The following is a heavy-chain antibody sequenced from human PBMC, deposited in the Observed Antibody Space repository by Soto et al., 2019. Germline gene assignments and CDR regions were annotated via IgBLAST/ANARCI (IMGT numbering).Heavy chain of an antibody. CDR3: ARDWAVIGDIVVVVAATGSWFDP. D-gene: IGHD2-15*01. CDR1: GYTFTGYY. V-gene: IGHV1-2*02. J-gene: IGHJ5*02. CDR2: INPNSGGT. Sequence: GASVKVSCKASGYTFTGYYMHWVRQAPGQGLEWMGWINPNSGGTNYAQKFQGRVTMTRDTSISTAYMELSRLRSDDTAVYYCARDWAVIGDIVVVVAATGSWFDPWGQGTLVTVSS.